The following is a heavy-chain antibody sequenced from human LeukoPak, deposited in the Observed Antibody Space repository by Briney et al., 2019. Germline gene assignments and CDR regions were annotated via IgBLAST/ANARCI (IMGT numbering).Heavy chain of an antibody. CDR2: ISSSSKYI. D-gene: IGHD6-13*01. CDR1: GFAFNSYA. V-gene: IGHV3-21*06. CDR3: ARVSTAVSLAIDY. J-gene: IGHJ4*02. Sequence: GGSLRLSCAASGFAFNSYAMSWVRQAPGKGLEWVSVISSSSKYIYYADSVKGRFTISRDNAKNSLYLQMNSLRAEDTAVYYCARVSTAVSLAIDYWGQGTLVTVST.